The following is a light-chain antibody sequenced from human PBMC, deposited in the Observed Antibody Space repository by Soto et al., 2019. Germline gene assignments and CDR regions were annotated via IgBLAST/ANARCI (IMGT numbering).Light chain of an antibody. CDR3: QQRSSPTWT. CDR2: DIS. V-gene: IGKV3-11*01. CDR1: QRVHY. J-gene: IGKJ1*01. Sequence: EIVLTQSPASLSLSPGETATLSCRSSQRVHYLAWYQQRRGQAPRLLIYDISTRATGVPARFSGSGSGTEFTLTINNLEPEDFAVYYCQQRSSPTWTFGLGTKVDIK.